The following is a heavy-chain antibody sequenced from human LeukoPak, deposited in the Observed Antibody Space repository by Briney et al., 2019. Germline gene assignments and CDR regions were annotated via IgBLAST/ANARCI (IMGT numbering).Heavy chain of an antibody. Sequence: VGSLRLSCAASGFTFSSYAMSCVREAPGKGLEWGSAISGSGGSTYYVDSVKGRFTISRANSKNTLSLQMNSLRAEDTAVYYGAKGSLGAGYQRRVYYFDYWGQGTLVTVSS. J-gene: IGHJ4*02. D-gene: IGHD5-24*01. CDR2: ISGSGGST. V-gene: IGHV3-23*01. CDR1: GFTFSSYA. CDR3: AKGSLGAGYQRRVYYFDY.